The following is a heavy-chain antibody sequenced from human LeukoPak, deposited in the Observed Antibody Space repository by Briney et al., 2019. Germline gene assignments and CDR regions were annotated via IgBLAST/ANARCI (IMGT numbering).Heavy chain of an antibody. CDR1: GFTVSSNY. J-gene: IGHJ6*02. CDR3: ASARDGNSNYYYGLDV. D-gene: IGHD4-23*01. CDR2: IYSGGST. V-gene: IGHV3-66*01. Sequence: GGSLRLSCAASGFTVSSNYMSWVRQAPGKGLEWVSVIYSGGSTYYADSVKGRFTISRDNSKNTLYLQMDSLRAEDTAVYYCASARDGNSNYYYGLDVWGQGTTVTVSS.